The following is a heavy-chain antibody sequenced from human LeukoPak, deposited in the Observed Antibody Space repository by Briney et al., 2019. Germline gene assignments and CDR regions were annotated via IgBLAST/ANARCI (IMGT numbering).Heavy chain of an antibody. D-gene: IGHD5/OR15-5a*01. V-gene: IGHV3-21*01. J-gene: IGHJ4*02. CDR2: ISSRNTYI. Sequence: PGGSLRLSCAASGFTFSSYSMNWVRQAPGKGLEWVSSISSRNTYIYYADSVKGRFTISRDNAKNSLFLQMNSLRAEDTAVYYCTSDASTSWRSDYWGQGTLVTVSS. CDR1: GFTFSSYS. CDR3: TSDASTSWRSDY.